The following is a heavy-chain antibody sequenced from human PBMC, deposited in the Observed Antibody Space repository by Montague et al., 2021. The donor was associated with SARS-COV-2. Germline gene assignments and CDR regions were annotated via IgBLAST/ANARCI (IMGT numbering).Heavy chain of an antibody. CDR2: VSASGST. CDR1: GGSISYFY. D-gene: IGHD6-13*01. CDR3: ARDVVAAPGTFDY. J-gene: IGHJ4*02. V-gene: IGHV4-4*07. Sequence: SETLSLTCTVSGGSISYFYWSWIRQPAGTGLEWIGRVSASGSTNYNPSLNSRVTMSVDTSKKQFSLRLSPVTAADTAVYYCARDVVAAPGTFDYWGQGTLVTVSS.